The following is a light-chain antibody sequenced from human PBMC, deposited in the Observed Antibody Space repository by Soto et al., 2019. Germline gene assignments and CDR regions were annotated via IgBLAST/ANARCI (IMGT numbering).Light chain of an antibody. CDR3: SSYTSSSTGV. Sequence: QSALTQPPSASGSPGQSVTISCTGTSSDVGGYNYVSWYQQHPGKAPKLMIYEVSNRPSGVSSRFSGSKSGNTASLTISGLQAEDEADYYCSSYTSSSTGVFGTGTKLTVL. CDR1: SSDVGGYNY. J-gene: IGLJ1*01. CDR2: EVS. V-gene: IGLV2-14*01.